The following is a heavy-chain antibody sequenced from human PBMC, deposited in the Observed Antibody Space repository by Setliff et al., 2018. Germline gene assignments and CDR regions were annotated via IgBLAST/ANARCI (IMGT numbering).Heavy chain of an antibody. V-gene: IGHV3-15*01. CDR1: GFTFSNAW. CDR2: IKRITDSGTT. J-gene: IGHJ4*02. CDR3: TRPYGDAYIPDFRY. D-gene: IGHD3-10*01. Sequence: GSLRLSFTASGFTFSNAWMSWVRQAPGKGLEWVGRIKRITDSGTTDHAAPVKGRFTVSRDDSISTLYLQMNSLKTEDTAVYYCTRPYGDAYIPDFRYWGQGALVTVSS.